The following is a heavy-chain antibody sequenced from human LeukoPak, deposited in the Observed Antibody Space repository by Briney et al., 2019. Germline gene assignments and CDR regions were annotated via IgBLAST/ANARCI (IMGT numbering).Heavy chain of an antibody. Sequence: GGSLRLSCAASGFTFSSYWMSWVRQAPGKGLEWVANIKQDGSEKYYVDSVKGRFTISRDNAKHSLYLQMNSLRAEDTAVYYCARDPVRYFDWLSPFDYWGQGTLVTVSS. V-gene: IGHV3-7*01. J-gene: IGHJ4*02. CDR1: GFTFSSYW. D-gene: IGHD3-9*01. CDR3: ARDPVRYFDWLSPFDY. CDR2: IKQDGSEK.